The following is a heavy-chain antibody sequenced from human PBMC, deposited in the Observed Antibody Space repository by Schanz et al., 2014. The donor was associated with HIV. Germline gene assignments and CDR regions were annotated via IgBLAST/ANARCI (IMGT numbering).Heavy chain of an antibody. Sequence: QVQLVQSGAEVRKPGASVKVSCKASGYTFSSYYIHWVRQAPGQGLEWMGMINPSGAGTTYARKLQGRVTMTSDTSTSTVYMHLSSLRSDDTAVYFCARDFNIGDQYYFDHWGQGTLVTVSS. D-gene: IGHD2-21*02. J-gene: IGHJ4*02. CDR2: INPSGAGT. CDR3: ARDFNIGDQYYFDH. V-gene: IGHV1-46*04. CDR1: GYTFSSYY.